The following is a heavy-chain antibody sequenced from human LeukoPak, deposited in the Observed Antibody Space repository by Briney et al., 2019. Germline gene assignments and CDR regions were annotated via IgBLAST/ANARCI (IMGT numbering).Heavy chain of an antibody. CDR3: ARGNGALPDYFDY. Sequence: PSETLSLTCTVSGGSISSYYWSWIRQPPGKGLEWIGYIYYSGSTNYNPSLKSRVTISVDTSKNQFSLKLSSVTAADTAVYYCARGNGALPDYFDYWGQGTLVTVPS. CDR1: GGSISSYY. V-gene: IGHV4-59*01. CDR2: IYYSGST. D-gene: IGHD1-1*01. J-gene: IGHJ4*02.